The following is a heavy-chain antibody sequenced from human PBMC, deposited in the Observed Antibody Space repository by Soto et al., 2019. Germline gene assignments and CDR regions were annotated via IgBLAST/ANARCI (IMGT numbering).Heavy chain of an antibody. CDR1: GYTFTSYD. CDR3: ARIGYCSGGSCYLGSNWFDP. J-gene: IGHJ5*02. CDR2: MNPNSGNT. Sequence: ASVKVSCKASGYTFTSYDINWVRQATGQGLEWMGWMNPNSGNTGYAQKFQGRVTMTRNTSISTAYMELSSLRSEDTGVYYCARIGYCSGGSCYLGSNWFDPWGQGTLVTVSS. V-gene: IGHV1-8*01. D-gene: IGHD2-15*01.